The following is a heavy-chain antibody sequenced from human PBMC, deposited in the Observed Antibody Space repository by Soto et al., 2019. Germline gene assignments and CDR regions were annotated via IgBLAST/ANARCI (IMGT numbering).Heavy chain of an antibody. V-gene: IGHV1-2*02. D-gene: IGHD5-12*01. CDR1: GDSFNDYY. CDR3: ARESGGATATLDYYYFYMDV. CDR2: INPNGGAT. J-gene: IGHJ6*03. Sequence: GASVKVSCKTSGDSFNDYYIHWVRQAPGQGLEWKGWINPNGGATKYAQKFQGRVTVTRDTSIRTVYMELSSLRSDDTAVYYCARESGGATATLDYYYFYMDVWGKGTTVTVSS.